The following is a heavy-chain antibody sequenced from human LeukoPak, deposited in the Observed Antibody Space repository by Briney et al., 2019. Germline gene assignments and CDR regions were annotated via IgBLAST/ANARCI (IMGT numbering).Heavy chain of an antibody. J-gene: IGHJ4*02. CDR2: INHSGST. CDR1: GRSFSGYY. Sequence: SETLSLTCAVYGRSFSGYYWSWIRQPPGKGLEWIGEINHSGSTNYNPSLKSRVTISVDTSKNQFSLKLSSVTAADTAVYYCARAYSSGWYYQDWGQGTLVTVSS. CDR3: ARAYSSGWYYQD. D-gene: IGHD6-19*01. V-gene: IGHV4-34*01.